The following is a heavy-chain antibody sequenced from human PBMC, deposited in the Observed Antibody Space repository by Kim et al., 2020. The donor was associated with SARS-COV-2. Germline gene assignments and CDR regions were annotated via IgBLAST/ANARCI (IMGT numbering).Heavy chain of an antibody. CDR3: TGSGSDYYYYGMDV. Sequence: GGSLRLSCAASGFTFSNAWMSWVRQAPGKGLEWVGRIKSKTDGGTTDYAAPVKGRFTISRDDSKNTLYLQMNSLKTEDTAVYYCTGSGSDYYYYGMDVWGQGTTVTVSS. D-gene: IGHD3-10*01. CDR2: IKSKTDGGTT. V-gene: IGHV3-15*01. J-gene: IGHJ6*02. CDR1: GFTFSNAW.